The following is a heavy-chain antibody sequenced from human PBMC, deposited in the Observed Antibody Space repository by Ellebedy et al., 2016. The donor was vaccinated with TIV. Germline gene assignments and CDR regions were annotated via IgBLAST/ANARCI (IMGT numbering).Heavy chain of an antibody. CDR1: RYTFSSYG. D-gene: IGHD5-24*01. J-gene: IGHJ6*02. CDR3: ARTWPDYYYGLDV. Sequence: AASVKVSCKASRYTFSSYGITWVRQAPGQGLEWMGWINPYNGNTNFAQKFQGRVTMATDTSTSPAYMEVRSLRSDDTAVYYCARTWPDYYYGLDVWGQGTTVTVSS. CDR2: INPYNGNT. V-gene: IGHV1-18*01.